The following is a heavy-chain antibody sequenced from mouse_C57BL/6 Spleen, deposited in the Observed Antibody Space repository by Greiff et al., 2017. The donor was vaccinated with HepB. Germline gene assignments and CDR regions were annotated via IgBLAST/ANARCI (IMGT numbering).Heavy chain of an antibody. V-gene: IGHV1-85*01. CDR3: ARSDYYGSRRYAMDY. J-gene: IGHJ4*01. CDR2: IYPRDGST. D-gene: IGHD1-1*01. CDR1: GYTFTSYD. Sequence: QVQLQQSGPELVKPGASVKLSCKASGYTFTSYDINWVKQRPGQGLEWIGWIYPRDGSTKYNEKFKGKATLTVDTSSSTAYMGLHSLTSEDSAVYFCARSDYYGSRRYAMDYWGQGTSVTVSS.